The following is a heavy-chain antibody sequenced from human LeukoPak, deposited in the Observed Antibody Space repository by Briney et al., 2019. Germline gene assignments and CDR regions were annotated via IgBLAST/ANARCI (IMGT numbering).Heavy chain of an antibody. CDR3: ARGDSSGYYDFDY. J-gene: IGHJ4*02. V-gene: IGHV4-34*01. CDR2: INHSGST. Sequence: SETLSLTCAVYGGSFSGYYWSWIRQPPGKGLEWIGEINHSGSTNYNPSLKSRVTISVGTSKNQFSLKLSSVTAADTAVYYCARGDSSGYYDFDYWGQGTLVTVSS. CDR1: GGSFSGYY. D-gene: IGHD3-22*01.